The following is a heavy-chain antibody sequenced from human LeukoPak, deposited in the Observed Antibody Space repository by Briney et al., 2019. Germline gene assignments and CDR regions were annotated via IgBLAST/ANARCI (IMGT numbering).Heavy chain of an antibody. CDR1: GGTFSSYA. J-gene: IGHJ4*02. V-gene: IGHV1-46*01. Sequence: ASVKVSCKASGGTFSSYAISWVRQAPGQGLEWMGIINPSGGSTSYAQKFQGRVTMTRDMSTSTVYMELSSLRSEDTAVYYCARELYGGYSSSDYWGQGTLVTVSS. D-gene: IGHD5-12*01. CDR3: ARELYGGYSSSDY. CDR2: INPSGGST.